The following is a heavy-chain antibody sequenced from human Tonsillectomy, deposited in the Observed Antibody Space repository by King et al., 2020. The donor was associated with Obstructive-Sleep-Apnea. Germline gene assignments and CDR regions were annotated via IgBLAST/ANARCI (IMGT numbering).Heavy chain of an antibody. CDR1: GGTFSSYA. V-gene: IGHV1-69*01. J-gene: IGHJ4*02. Sequence: VQLVESGAEVKKPGSSVTVSCTASGGTFSSYAISWVRQAPGHGLEWMGGIIPIFGTANYAQKFQGRVTITADESTSTAYMELSSLRSEDTAVYYCARVARDGYAYYFDYWGQGTLVTVSS. CDR2: IIPIFGTA. CDR3: ARVARDGYAYYFDY. D-gene: IGHD5-24*01.